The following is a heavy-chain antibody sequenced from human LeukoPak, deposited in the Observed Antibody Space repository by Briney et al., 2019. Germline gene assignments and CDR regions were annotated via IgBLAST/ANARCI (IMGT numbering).Heavy chain of an antibody. D-gene: IGHD2-2*01. CDR2: IRYHGSDK. V-gene: IGHV3-30*02. CDR1: GFTFSSYG. CDR3: ARSPTSWYFDY. J-gene: IGHJ4*02. Sequence: GGSLRLSCAASGFTFSSYGMHWVRQAPGKGLEWVAFIRYHGSDKYYADSVKGRFTISRDNSKNTLYLQMNSLRPEDTSVYYCARSPTSWYFDYWGQGTLVTVSS.